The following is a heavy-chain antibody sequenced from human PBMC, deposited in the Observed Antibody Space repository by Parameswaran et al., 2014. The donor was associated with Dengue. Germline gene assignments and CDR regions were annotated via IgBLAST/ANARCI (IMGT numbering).Heavy chain of an antibody. V-gene: IGHV4-59*01. D-gene: IGHD1-1*01. CDR3: AREGLSNGAFDF. J-gene: IGHJ4*02. CDR1: GGSISDYY. CDR2: IYSSGST. Sequence: SETLSLTCTVSGGSISDYYWNWIRQPPGKGLEWIGYIYSSGSTNYNPSLKSRVTIVLDTSKNQFSLKLSSVTAADTAVYYCAREGLSNGAFDFWGQGTLVTVSS.